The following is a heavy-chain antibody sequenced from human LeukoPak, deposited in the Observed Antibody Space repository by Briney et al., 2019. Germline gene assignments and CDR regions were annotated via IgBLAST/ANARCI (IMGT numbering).Heavy chain of an antibody. D-gene: IGHD1-26*01. CDR2: INSDGINT. J-gene: IGHJ5*02. V-gene: IGHV3-74*01. CDR1: GFTFSNYW. CDR3: ARGQGATVPQVGKNWFDP. Sequence: GGSLRLSCAASGFTFSNYWMHWVRQAPGKELVWVSRINSDGINTSYADSVKGRFTISRDNAENTLNLQMNSLRAEDTAVYYCARGQGATVPQVGKNWFDPWGQGTRVTVSS.